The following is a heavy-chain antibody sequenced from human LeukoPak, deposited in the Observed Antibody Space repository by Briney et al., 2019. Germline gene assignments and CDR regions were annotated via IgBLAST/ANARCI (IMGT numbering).Heavy chain of an antibody. CDR1: GLSLNTGDVG. J-gene: IGHJ5*02. D-gene: IGHD3-16*01. CDR3: AHTGSPQGDDGFDP. CDR2: ISRDDDQ. V-gene: IGHV2-5*02. Sequence: SAPTLVKPTQALTLNCTFSGLSLNTGDVGVGWIRQPPGKALAWLALISRDDDQRYSPSLKNRLTITKDTSKNQVVLTMANMDPVDTSSYYCAHTGSPQGDDGFDPWGQGTLVSVSS.